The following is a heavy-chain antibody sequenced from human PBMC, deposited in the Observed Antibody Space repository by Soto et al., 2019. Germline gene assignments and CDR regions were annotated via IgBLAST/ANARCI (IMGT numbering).Heavy chain of an antibody. CDR2: SNHSGST. CDR3: ARGWGSGVFDY. Sequence: QLQLQQWGAGLLKPSETLSLTCAVYGGSFSGYYWNWIRQPPGKGLEWIGESNHSGSTNYNPSLKSRVTISVDTSKNQFSLKLSSVTAADTAVYYCARGWGSGVFDYWGQGTLVTVSS. J-gene: IGHJ4*02. D-gene: IGHD6-19*01. V-gene: IGHV4-34*01. CDR1: GGSFSGYY.